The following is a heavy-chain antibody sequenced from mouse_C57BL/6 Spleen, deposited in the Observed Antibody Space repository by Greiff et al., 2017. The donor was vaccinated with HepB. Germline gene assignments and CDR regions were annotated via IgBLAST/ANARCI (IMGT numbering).Heavy chain of an antibody. Sequence: EVKLVESGGGLVQPGESLKLSCESNEYEFPSHDMSWVRKTPEKRLELVAAINSDGGSTYYPDTMERRFIISRDNTKKTLYLQMSSLRSEDTALYYCARTRLDYGSSVHWYFDVWGTGTTVTVAS. V-gene: IGHV5-2*01. CDR1: EYEFPSHD. CDR3: ARTRLDYGSSVHWYFDV. J-gene: IGHJ1*03. D-gene: IGHD1-1*01. CDR2: INSDGGST.